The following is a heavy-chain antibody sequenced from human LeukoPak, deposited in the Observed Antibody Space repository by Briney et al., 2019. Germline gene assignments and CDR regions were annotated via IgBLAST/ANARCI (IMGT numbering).Heavy chain of an antibody. CDR2: VSSDGSVD. V-gene: IGHV3-30*03. J-gene: IGHJ5*02. Sequence: GGSLRLSCAASGFTFSNYGMHWVRQAPGRGLEWVAVVSSDGSVDYYADSVRGRFTVSRDNSKNTMFLQFNTLRPEDTAVYYCAREGMGTTFSAWFDPWGQGTLVTVSS. CDR3: AREGMGTTFSAWFDP. CDR1: GFTFSNYG. D-gene: IGHD1-7*01.